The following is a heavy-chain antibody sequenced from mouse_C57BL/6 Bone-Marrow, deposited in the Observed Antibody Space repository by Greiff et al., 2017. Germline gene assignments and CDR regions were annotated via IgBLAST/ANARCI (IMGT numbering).Heavy chain of an antibody. V-gene: IGHV5-9-1*02. CDR2: ISSGGDYI. Sequence: EVKLVESGEGLVKPGGSLKLSCAASGFTFSSYAMSWVRQTPEKRLEWVAYISSGGDYIYYADTVKGRFTISRDNARNTLYLQMSSLKSEDTAMYYCTRASYDYYWYFDVWGTGTTVTVSS. CDR1: GFTFSSYA. J-gene: IGHJ1*03. D-gene: IGHD2-4*01. CDR3: TRASYDYYWYFDV.